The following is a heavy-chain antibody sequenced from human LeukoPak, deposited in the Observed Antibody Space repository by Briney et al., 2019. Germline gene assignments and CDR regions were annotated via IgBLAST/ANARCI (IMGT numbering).Heavy chain of an antibody. Sequence: SETLSLTCTVSGGSISSYYWSWTRQPPGKGLEWIGYIYYSGSTNYNPSLKSRVTISVDTSKNQFSLKLRSVTASDTAVYYCASNTGTVFDFWGQGILVTVSS. CDR2: IYYSGST. J-gene: IGHJ4*02. CDR1: GGSISSYY. D-gene: IGHD7-27*01. CDR3: ASNTGTVFDF. V-gene: IGHV4-59*08.